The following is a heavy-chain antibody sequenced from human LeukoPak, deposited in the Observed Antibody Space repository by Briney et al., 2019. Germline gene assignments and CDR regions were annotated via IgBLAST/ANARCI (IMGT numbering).Heavy chain of an antibody. CDR1: GFTFSTNW. CDR3: ARDRQPYYHYYGMDV. Sequence: GASPRLSFSAPGFTFSTNWTSWVRQAPGKGLAWVANIKQDGSEKYYVESVKGRCTISRDNSKNTLYLQMNSLRAEDTAAYYCARDRQPYYHYYGMDVWGQGTTVTVSS. D-gene: IGHD3-10*01. V-gene: IGHV3-7*01. CDR2: IKQDGSEK. J-gene: IGHJ6*02.